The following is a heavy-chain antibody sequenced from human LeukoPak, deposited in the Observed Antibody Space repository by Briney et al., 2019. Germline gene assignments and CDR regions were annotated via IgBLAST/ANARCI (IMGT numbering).Heavy chain of an antibody. Sequence: GGSLRLSCAASGFTFSSYSMNWVRRAPGKGLEWVSSISSSSSYIYYADSVKGRFTISRDNAKNSLYLQMNSLRAEDTAVYYCASAESGWYDYWGQGNLVTVSS. V-gene: IGHV3-21*01. CDR3: ASAESGWYDY. CDR2: ISSSSSYI. CDR1: GFTFSSYS. J-gene: IGHJ4*02. D-gene: IGHD6-19*01.